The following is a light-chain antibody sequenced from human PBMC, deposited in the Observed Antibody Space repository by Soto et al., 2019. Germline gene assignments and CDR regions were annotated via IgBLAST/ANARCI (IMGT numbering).Light chain of an antibody. Sequence: QSALTQPPSASGTPGQRVTISCSGSSSNIGNSIVNWYQHVPGTAPRLLIYSNDQRPSGVPDRFSGSKSGTSASLAITGLQSEDEADYYCAAWDDSRLGSWVFGGGTQLTVL. V-gene: IGLV1-44*01. CDR2: SND. CDR1: SSNIGNSI. J-gene: IGLJ3*02. CDR3: AAWDDSRLGSWV.